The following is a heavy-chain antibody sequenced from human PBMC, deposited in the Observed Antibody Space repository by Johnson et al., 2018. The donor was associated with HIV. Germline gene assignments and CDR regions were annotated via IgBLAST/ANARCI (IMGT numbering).Heavy chain of an antibody. J-gene: IGHJ3*02. CDR1: GFTFGSYG. Sequence: QMLLVESGGGVVQPGRSLRLSCAASGFTFGSYGMHWVRQAPGKGLEWVAVIWYDGSNKNYSDSVKGRFTISRDNSKNTLYLQMNSLRAEDTAVYYCAKPRSLWLEGAFDIWGQGTMVTVSS. V-gene: IGHV3-33*06. CDR2: IWYDGSNK. D-gene: IGHD3-10*01. CDR3: AKPRSLWLEGAFDI.